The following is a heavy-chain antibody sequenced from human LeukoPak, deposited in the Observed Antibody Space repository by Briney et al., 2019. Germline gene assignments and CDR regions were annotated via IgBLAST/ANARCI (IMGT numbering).Heavy chain of an antibody. CDR2: INPNSGGT. D-gene: IGHD4-17*01. CDR3: ARDTDYGDYFFDY. J-gene: IGHJ4*02. Sequence: RASVKVSCKASGYTFTGYYMHWVRQAPGQGLEWVVWINPNSGGTNYAQKFQGRVTMTRDTSISTAYMELSRLRSDDTAVYYCARDTDYGDYFFDYWGQGTLVTVSS. V-gene: IGHV1-2*02. CDR1: GYTFTGYY.